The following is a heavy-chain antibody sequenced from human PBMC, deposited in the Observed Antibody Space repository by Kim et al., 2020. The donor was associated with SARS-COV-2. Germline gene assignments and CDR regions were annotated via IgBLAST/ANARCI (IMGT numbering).Heavy chain of an antibody. D-gene: IGHD1-26*01. CDR1: GFTFSSYG. CDR2: IWYDGSNK. V-gene: IGHV3-33*01. Sequence: GGSLRLSCAASGFTFSSYGMHWVRQAPGKGLEWVAVIWYDGSNKYYADSVKGRFTISRDNSKNTLYLQMNSLRAEDTAVYYCARDGSGSYRGIDYWGQGTLVTVSS. J-gene: IGHJ4*02. CDR3: ARDGSGSYRGIDY.